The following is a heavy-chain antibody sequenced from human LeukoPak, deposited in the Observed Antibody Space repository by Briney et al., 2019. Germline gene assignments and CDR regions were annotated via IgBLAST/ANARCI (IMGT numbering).Heavy chain of an antibody. Sequence: GGSLRLSCAASGFTFDDYAMHWVRQAPGKGLEWVSLTSWDGGSTYYADSVKGRFTISRDNSKNSLYLQMNSLRAEDTALYYCAKAYEYSSGWYGNYFDYWGQGTLVTVSS. J-gene: IGHJ4*02. CDR1: GFTFDDYA. CDR2: TSWDGGST. V-gene: IGHV3-43D*03. D-gene: IGHD6-19*01. CDR3: AKAYEYSSGWYGNYFDY.